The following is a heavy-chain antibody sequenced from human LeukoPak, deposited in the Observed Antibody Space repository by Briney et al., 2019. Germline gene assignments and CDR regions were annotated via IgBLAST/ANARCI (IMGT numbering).Heavy chain of an antibody. Sequence: RASVKVSCKASGGTFSSYAISWVRQAPGQGLEWMGGIIPIFGTANYAQKFQGRVTMTEDTSTDTAYMELSSLRSEDTAVYYCATVRVGNYYDSSGPHNAFDIWGQGTMVTVSS. D-gene: IGHD3-22*01. V-gene: IGHV1-69*06. CDR1: GGTFSSYA. CDR2: IIPIFGTA. CDR3: ATVRVGNYYDSSGPHNAFDI. J-gene: IGHJ3*02.